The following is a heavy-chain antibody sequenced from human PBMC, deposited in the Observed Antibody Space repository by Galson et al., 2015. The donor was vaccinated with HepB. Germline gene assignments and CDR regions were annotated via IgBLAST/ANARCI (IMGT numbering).Heavy chain of an antibody. V-gene: IGHV3-7*03. Sequence: SLRLSCAASGFTFRDHWMSWVRQTPRKGLEWVTNLNPDGNAKYYADSVEGRFTISRDNAKNSLYLQMNRLTDEDTAVYFCVRDALGGYDFWGQGTMVTVSA. D-gene: IGHD3-22*01. J-gene: IGHJ3*01. CDR3: VRDALGGYDF. CDR1: GFTFRDHW. CDR2: LNPDGNAK.